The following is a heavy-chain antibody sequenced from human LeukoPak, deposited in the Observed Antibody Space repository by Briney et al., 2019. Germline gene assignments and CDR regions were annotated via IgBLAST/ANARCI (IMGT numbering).Heavy chain of an antibody. CDR1: GYTFTSYD. D-gene: IGHD6-13*01. Sequence: GASVKVSCKASGYTFTSYDINWVRQAKGQGLEWMGWMNPNSGITSYAQKFQGRVTMTRNNSISTAYMELSSLRSEDTAVYYCARGLKAAAGPPFFVYWGQGTPITVSS. CDR2: MNPNSGIT. J-gene: IGHJ4*02. CDR3: ARGLKAAAGPPFFVY. V-gene: IGHV1-8*01.